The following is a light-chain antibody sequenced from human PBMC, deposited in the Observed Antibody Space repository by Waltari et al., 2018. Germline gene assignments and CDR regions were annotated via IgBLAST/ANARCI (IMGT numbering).Light chain of an antibody. Sequence: SYELTQSPSVSVSPGQTASITCTGDKLGDKVACWYQQNPGQPPVLVIYQDSKRPSGIPERFSGSNSGNTATLTISGTQAMDEADYYCQAWDSSTGVFGGGTKLTVL. CDR3: QAWDSSTGV. CDR1: KLGDKV. CDR2: QDS. J-gene: IGLJ2*01. V-gene: IGLV3-1*01.